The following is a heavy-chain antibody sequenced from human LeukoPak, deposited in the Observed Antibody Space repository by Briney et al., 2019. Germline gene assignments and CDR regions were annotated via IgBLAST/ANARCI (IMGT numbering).Heavy chain of an antibody. CDR3: AKDPYLYSSSSQPTAFDI. Sequence: PRGSLRLSCAASGFTFSSYAMSWVRQAPGKGLEWVSAISGSGGSTYYADSVKGRFTISRDNSKNTLYLQMNSLRAEDTAVYYCAKDPYLYSSSSQPTAFDIWGQGTMVTVSS. V-gene: IGHV3-23*01. D-gene: IGHD6-13*01. J-gene: IGHJ3*02. CDR2: ISGSGGST. CDR1: GFTFSSYA.